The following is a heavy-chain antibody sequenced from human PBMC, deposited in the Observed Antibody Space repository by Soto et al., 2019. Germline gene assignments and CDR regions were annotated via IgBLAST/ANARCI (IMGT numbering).Heavy chain of an antibody. Sequence: QVQLVQSGAELRKPGSAVKLSCKASGGTFSNSPISWVRQIPGQGPEWMGRIIPSPARTIYSRKFRGRVTPNADKSTQTVYMTLSSLTTEDSGVYYCARDQVGASSFDYWGQGTRVTVSS. D-gene: IGHD1-26*01. CDR1: GGTFSNSP. V-gene: IGHV1-69*08. J-gene: IGHJ4*02. CDR2: IIPSPART. CDR3: ARDQVGASSFDY.